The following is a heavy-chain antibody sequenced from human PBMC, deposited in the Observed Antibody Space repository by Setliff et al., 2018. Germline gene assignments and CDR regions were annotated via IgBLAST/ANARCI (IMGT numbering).Heavy chain of an antibody. V-gene: IGHV4-34*01. Sequence: SETLSLTCAVYGGSFSGYYWSWIRQPPGKGLEWIGEINHSGSTNYNQSLKSRVTLSVDTSKNQFSLQLTSVTAADTAIYYCARGGGSVLPNYYYFNYMDVWGKGTTVTVS. CDR3: ARGGGSVLPNYYYFNYMDV. J-gene: IGHJ6*03. CDR2: INHSGST. D-gene: IGHD2-15*01. CDR1: GGSFSGYY.